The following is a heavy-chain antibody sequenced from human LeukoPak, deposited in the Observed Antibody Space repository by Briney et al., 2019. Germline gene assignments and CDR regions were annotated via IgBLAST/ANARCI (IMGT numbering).Heavy chain of an antibody. J-gene: IGHJ4*02. D-gene: IGHD2-2*01. CDR1: GVSISNYY. CDR3: ATEYCASSSCRFDS. V-gene: IGHV4-59*01. Sequence: SETLSLTCSVSGVSISNYYWSWIRQSPGKGPEWIGYIYNSGSTNYNPSLKSRVTISLDTSKKQFSLKLTSVTAADTAIYYCATEYCASSSCRFDSWGQGTLVTVSS. CDR2: IYNSGST.